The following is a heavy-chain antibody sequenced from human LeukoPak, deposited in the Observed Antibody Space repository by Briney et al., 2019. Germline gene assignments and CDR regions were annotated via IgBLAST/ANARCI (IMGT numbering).Heavy chain of an antibody. D-gene: IGHD1-26*01. CDR2: DSSDTM. V-gene: IGHV3-48*01. CDR1: GFTFSYYS. CDR3: ARDLIVGTTIRYYFDY. J-gene: IGHJ4*02. Sequence: GGSLRLSCAASGFTFSYYSMNWVRQAPGKGLEWVSDSSDTMYYADSVKGRFTISRDNAKNSLYLQMNSLRAEDTAVYYCARDLIVGTTIRYYFDYWGQGTLVTVSS.